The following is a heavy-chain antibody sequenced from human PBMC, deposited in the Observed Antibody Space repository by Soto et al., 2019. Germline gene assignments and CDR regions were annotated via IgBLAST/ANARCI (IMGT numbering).Heavy chain of an antibody. D-gene: IGHD6-19*01. CDR3: ARLGSGWWEVYDY. Sequence: GGSLRLSCAASGFTFSNYWMSWVRQAPGKGLEWVANIKQDGSEKYYVDSVKGRFTISRDNAKNSLYLQVNSLRAEDTAVYYCARLGSGWWEVYDYWGQGTLVTVSS. J-gene: IGHJ4*02. CDR1: GFTFSNYW. CDR2: IKQDGSEK. V-gene: IGHV3-7*04.